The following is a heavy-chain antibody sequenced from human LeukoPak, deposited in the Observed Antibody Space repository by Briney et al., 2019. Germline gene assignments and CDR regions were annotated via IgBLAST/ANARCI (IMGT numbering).Heavy chain of an antibody. D-gene: IGHD5-18*01. Sequence: GGSLRLSCAASEFTFSTYAMSWVRQAPGKGLEWVSAISGSGGSTYYADSVKGRFTISRDNSKNTLYLQMNSLRAEDTAVYYCAKDLRIQLYGYFDYWGQGTLVTVSS. V-gene: IGHV3-23*01. CDR1: EFTFSTYA. CDR3: AKDLRIQLYGYFDY. J-gene: IGHJ4*02. CDR2: ISGSGGST.